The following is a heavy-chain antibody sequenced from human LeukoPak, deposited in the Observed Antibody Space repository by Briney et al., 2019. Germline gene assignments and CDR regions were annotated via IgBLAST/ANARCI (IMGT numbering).Heavy chain of an antibody. D-gene: IGHD3-22*01. CDR3: TRDPAYDSVDGYYYYYYMDV. Sequence: GRSLRLSCTASGFTFGDYAMSWVRQAPGKGLEWVGFIRSKAYGGTTEYAASVKGRFTISRDDSKSIAYLQMNSLKNEDTAVYYCTRDPAYDSVDGYYYYYYMDVWGKGTTVTVSS. CDR1: GFTFGDYA. J-gene: IGHJ6*03. V-gene: IGHV3-49*04. CDR2: IRSKAYGGTT.